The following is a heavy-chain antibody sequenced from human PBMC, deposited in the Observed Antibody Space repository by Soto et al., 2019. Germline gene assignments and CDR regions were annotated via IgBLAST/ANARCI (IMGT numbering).Heavy chain of an antibody. Sequence: SETLSLTCAVYGGSFSGYYWSWIRQPPGKGLEWIGEINHSGSTNYNPSLKSRVTISVDTSKNQFSLKLSSVTAADTAVYYCARGWNYYGSGRRRGGYYYYMDAWGKGTTVTVSS. D-gene: IGHD3-10*01. CDR3: ARGWNYYGSGRRRGGYYYYMDA. V-gene: IGHV4-34*01. CDR1: GGSFSGYY. J-gene: IGHJ6*03. CDR2: INHSGST.